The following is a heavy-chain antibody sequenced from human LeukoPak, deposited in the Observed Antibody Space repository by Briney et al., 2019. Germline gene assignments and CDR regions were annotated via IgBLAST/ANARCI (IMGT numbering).Heavy chain of an antibody. J-gene: IGHJ6*03. CDR1: GYTFTSYG. CDR2: ISAYNGNT. CDR3: ARQLTGDYYYYYMDV. D-gene: IGHD3-9*01. V-gene: IGHV1-18*01. Sequence: ASVKVSCKASGYTFTSYGISWVRQAPGQGLEWMGWISAYNGNTNYAQKLQGRVTMTTDTSTSTAYMELRSLRSDDTAVYYCARQLTGDYYYYYMDVWGKGTTVTVSS.